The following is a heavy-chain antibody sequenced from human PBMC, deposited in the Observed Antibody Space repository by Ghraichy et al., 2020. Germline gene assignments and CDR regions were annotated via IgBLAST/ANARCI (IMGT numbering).Heavy chain of an antibody. CDR1: GVSFSGYY. V-gene: IGHV4-34*12. J-gene: IGHJ6*02. CDR2: TIQGGYT. Sequence: SETLSLTCAVYGVSFSGYYCSWVRQPSGKGLEWIGDTIQGGYTSYSPSLRSRVTISGDTSKNQCSLNLSSVTAADTAVYYCARGMGNYLYGIYYYAMDVWGQGTTVTVSS. D-gene: IGHD1-7*01. CDR3: ARGMGNYLYGIYYYAMDV.